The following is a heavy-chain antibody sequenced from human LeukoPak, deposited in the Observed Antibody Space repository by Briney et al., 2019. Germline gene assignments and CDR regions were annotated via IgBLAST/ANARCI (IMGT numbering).Heavy chain of an antibody. CDR2: INAGNGNT. J-gene: IGHJ6*02. CDR3: AREGSDYYYGMDV. V-gene: IGHV1-3*01. CDR1: GYTFASYA. D-gene: IGHD2-15*01. Sequence: GASVEVSCKASGYTFASYAMHWVRQAPGQRLEWMGWINAGNGNTKYSQKFQGRVTITRDTSASTAYMELSSLRSEDTAVYYCAREGSDYYYGMDVWGQGTTVTVSS.